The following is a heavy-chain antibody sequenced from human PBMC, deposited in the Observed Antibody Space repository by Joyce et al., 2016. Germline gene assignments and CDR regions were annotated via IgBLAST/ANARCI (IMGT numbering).Heavy chain of an antibody. CDR3: ARGLQWGPYYFDS. Sequence: QVQLVESGGGVVQPGRSLRLSCAASGFTFSSYAMNWVRQAPGKGLEWVAIISYDGNNKYYADAVKGRFPISRDNSKNTLYLQMNSLRADDTAVYYCARGLQWGPYYFDSWGQGTLVTVSS. CDR1: GFTFSSYA. D-gene: IGHD1-26*01. J-gene: IGHJ4*02. V-gene: IGHV3-30-3*01. CDR2: ISYDGNNK.